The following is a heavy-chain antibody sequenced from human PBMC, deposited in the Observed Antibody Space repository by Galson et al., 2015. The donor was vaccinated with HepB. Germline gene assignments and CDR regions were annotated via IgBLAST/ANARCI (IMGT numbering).Heavy chain of an antibody. CDR3: AAMVNYYYGMDV. J-gene: IGHJ6*02. D-gene: IGHD5-18*01. Sequence: SVKVSCKASGYTFTGYYMHWVRQAPGQGLEWMGWINPNSGGTNYAQKFQGWVTMTRDTSISTAYMELSKLRSDDTAVYYCAAMVNYYYGMDVWGQGTTVTVSS. CDR2: INPNSGGT. CDR1: GYTFTGYY. V-gene: IGHV1-2*04.